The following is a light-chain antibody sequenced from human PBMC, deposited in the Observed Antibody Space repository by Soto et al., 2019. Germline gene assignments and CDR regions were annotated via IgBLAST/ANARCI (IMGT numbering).Light chain of an antibody. CDR1: QSISSW. CDR3: QQYNSYSPWT. V-gene: IGKV1-5*01. CDR2: DAS. J-gene: IGKJ1*01. Sequence: DLQMTQSPSTLSASVGDRVTISCRASQSISSWLAWYQQKPGKAPKLLTYDASSLESGVPSRFSGSGFGTEFTLTISSLQPDDFATYYCQQYNSYSPWTFGQGTKVDIK.